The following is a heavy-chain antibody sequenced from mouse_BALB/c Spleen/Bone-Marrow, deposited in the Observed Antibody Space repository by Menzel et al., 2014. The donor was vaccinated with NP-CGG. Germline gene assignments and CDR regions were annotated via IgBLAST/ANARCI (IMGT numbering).Heavy chain of an antibody. J-gene: IGHJ4*01. CDR2: IDPANGNT. Sequence: EVKVVESGAELVKPGASVKLSCTASGFNIKDTYMHWVKQRPEQGLEWIGRIDPANGNTKYDPKFQGRATVTADTSSSTAYLQLSSLTSEDTAVYYYARYYYRTMDYWGQGTSVTVSS. CDR3: ARYYYRTMDY. V-gene: IGHV14-3*02. CDR1: GFNIKDTY. D-gene: IGHD1-1*01.